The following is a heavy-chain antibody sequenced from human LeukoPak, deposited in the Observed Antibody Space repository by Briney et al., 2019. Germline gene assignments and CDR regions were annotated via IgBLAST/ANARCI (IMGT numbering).Heavy chain of an antibody. V-gene: IGHV4-59*11. D-gene: IGHD3-22*01. CDR2: VHVSDST. Sequence: SETLSLTCTVSGGAISNHYWSWIRQPPGKGLEWIGYVHVSDSTQYNPSLKSRVTISVDTSKNQFSLRLRSVTAADTAVYYCARVTGYMIEDYFDYWGQGTLVTVSS. CDR3: ARVTGYMIEDYFDY. J-gene: IGHJ4*02. CDR1: GGAISNHY.